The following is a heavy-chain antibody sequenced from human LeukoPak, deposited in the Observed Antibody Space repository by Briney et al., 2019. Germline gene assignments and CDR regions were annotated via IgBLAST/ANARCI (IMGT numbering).Heavy chain of an antibody. D-gene: IGHD6-13*01. CDR3: ARRRKAKYSSSWYRSGWEQNWFDP. J-gene: IGHJ5*02. CDR2: INHSGST. CDR1: GYSISSGYY. V-gene: IGHV4-38-2*02. Sequence: SETLSLTYTVSGYSISSGYYWGWIRPPPGKGLEWIGEINHSGSTNYNPSLKSRVTISVDTSKNQFSLKLSSVTAADTAVYYCARRRKAKYSSSWYRSGWEQNWFDPWGQGTLVTVSS.